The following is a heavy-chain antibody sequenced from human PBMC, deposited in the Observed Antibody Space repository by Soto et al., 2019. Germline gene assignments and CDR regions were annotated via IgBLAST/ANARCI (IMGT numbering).Heavy chain of an antibody. CDR1: GFTFSSYA. CDR2: ISYDGSNK. CDR3: AGAIYCSSTSCSYFDY. J-gene: IGHJ4*02. D-gene: IGHD2-2*01. Sequence: QVQLVESGGGVVQPGRSLRLSCAASGFTFSSYAMHWVRQAPGKGLEWVAVISYDGSNKYYADSVKGRFTISRDNSKNTLYLQMNSLRAEDTAVYYCAGAIYCSSTSCSYFDYWGQRTLVTVSS. V-gene: IGHV3-30-3*01.